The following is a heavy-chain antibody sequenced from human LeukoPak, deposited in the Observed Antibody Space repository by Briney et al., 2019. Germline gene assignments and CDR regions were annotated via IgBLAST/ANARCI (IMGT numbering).Heavy chain of an antibody. CDR1: GGSISSGGYY. CDR3: ARDGTRDGYNPFDY. Sequence: SETLSLTCTVSGGSISSGGYYWSWIRQPPGKGLEWIGYIYHSGSTYYNPSLKSRVTTSVDRSKNQFSLKLSSVTAADTAVYYCARDGTRDGYNPFDYWGQGTQVTVSS. D-gene: IGHD5-24*01. CDR2: IYHSGST. V-gene: IGHV4-30-2*01. J-gene: IGHJ4*02.